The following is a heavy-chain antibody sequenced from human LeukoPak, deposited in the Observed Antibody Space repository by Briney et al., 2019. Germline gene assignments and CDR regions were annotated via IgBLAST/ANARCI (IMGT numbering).Heavy chain of an antibody. CDR1: GFTFSNYA. D-gene: IGHD4-17*01. CDR2: ISHDGSNK. CDR3: ARVEDGDYEVDY. J-gene: IGHJ4*02. V-gene: IGHV3-30-3*01. Sequence: GGSLRLSCAASGFTFSNYAIHWVRQAPGKGLEWVAVISHDGSNKYYADSVKGRFTISRDNSKNTLFLQMNSLRAEDTAVYYCARVEDGDYEVDYWGQGTLVTVSS.